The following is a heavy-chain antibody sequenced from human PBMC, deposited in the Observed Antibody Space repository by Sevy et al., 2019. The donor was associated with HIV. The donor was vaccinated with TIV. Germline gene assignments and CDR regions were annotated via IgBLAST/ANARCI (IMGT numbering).Heavy chain of an antibody. J-gene: IGHJ4*02. CDR3: ARDLAIAVAGTAPAMDY. V-gene: IGHV3-11*01. CDR1: GFTFSDYY. Sequence: GGSLRLSCAASGFTFSDYYMSWIRQAPGKGLEWVSYISSSGSTIYYADSVKGRFPISRDNAKNSLYLQMNSLRAEDTAVYYCARDLAIAVAGTAPAMDYWGQGTLVTVSS. CDR2: ISSSGSTI. D-gene: IGHD6-19*01.